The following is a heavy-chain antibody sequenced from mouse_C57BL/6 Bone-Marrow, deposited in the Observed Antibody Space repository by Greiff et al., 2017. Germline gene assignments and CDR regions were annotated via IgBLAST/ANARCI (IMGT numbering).Heavy chain of an antibody. CDR2: IRNKANGYTT. J-gene: IGHJ4*01. V-gene: IGHV7-3*01. CDR3: ARYKGGYYAMDY. CDR1: GFTFTDYY. Sequence: EVMLVESGGGLVQPGGSLSLSCAASGFTFTDYYMSWVRPPPGKALEWLGFIRNKANGYTTEYSASVKGRFTISRDNSHSILYLQMNALRAEDSATYYCARYKGGYYAMDYWGQGTSVTVSS.